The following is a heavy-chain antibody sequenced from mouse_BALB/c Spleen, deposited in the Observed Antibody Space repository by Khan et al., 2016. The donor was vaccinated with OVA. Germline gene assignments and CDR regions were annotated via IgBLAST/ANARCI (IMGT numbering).Heavy chain of an antibody. CDR3: VRGRAY. J-gene: IGHJ3*01. CDR1: GYSITSDYA. Sequence: EVQLQELGPGLVKPSQSLSLTCTVTGYSITSDYAWNWIRQFPGNKLEWMGYITYSGSTSKKPSLKSRISITRDTSKNQFFLQLNSVTTEDTATYYCVRGRAYWGQGTLVTVSA. V-gene: IGHV3-2*02. CDR2: ITYSGST.